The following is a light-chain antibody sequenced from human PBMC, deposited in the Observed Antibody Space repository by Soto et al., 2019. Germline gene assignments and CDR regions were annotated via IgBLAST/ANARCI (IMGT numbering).Light chain of an antibody. CDR3: CSYTSISTSAV. CDR1: SSDIGDYTH. CDR2: EVS. Sequence: QSVLTQPASVSGSPGQSITISCTGTSSDIGDYTHVSWYQQHPGKAPKLIIYEVSDRPSGVSHRFSGSKSGNTASLTISGLQTEDEADYYCCSYTSISTSAVFGGGTKVTVL. J-gene: IGLJ2*01. V-gene: IGLV2-14*01.